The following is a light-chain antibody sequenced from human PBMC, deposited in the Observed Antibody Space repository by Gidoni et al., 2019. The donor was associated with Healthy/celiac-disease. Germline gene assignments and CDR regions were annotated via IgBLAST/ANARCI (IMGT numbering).Light chain of an antibody. Sequence: QSALTQPRSVSGSPGQSVTISCTGTSSDVGGYNYVSWYQQHPGKAPNLMIYDVSKRPSGVPDRFSGSKSGNTASLTISGLQAEDEADYYCCSYAGSYTLPYVFGTGTKVTVL. CDR1: SSDVGGYNY. J-gene: IGLJ1*01. V-gene: IGLV2-11*01. CDR2: DVS. CDR3: CSYAGSYTLPYV.